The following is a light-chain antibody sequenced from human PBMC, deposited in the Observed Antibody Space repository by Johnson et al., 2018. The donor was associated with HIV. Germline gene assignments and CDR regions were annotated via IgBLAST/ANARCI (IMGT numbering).Light chain of an antibody. Sequence: QSVLTQPPSVSAAPGQKVTISCSGSSSNIGNNYVSWYQQLPGTAPKLLIYDNNKRPSGIPDRFSGSKSGTSATLGLTGLQTGDEADYYCGTWDSSLSACYVFGTGTKVSV. CDR2: DNN. J-gene: IGLJ1*01. V-gene: IGLV1-51*01. CDR1: SSNIGNNY. CDR3: GTWDSSLSACYV.